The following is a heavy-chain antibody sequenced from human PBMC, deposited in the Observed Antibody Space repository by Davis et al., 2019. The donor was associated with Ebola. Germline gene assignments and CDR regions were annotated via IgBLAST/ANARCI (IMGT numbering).Heavy chain of an antibody. J-gene: IGHJ6*02. Sequence: GESLKISCAASGFTFSSYDMHWVRQATGKGLEWVSAIVTAGDTYYPGSVKGRFTISRANAKNSLYLQMNSLRAEGTAVYYCERDLPVGHTAMGAYYYYGMDVWGQGSTVTVSS. CDR1: GFTFSSYD. CDR2: IVTAGDT. CDR3: ERDLPVGHTAMGAYYYYGMDV. D-gene: IGHD5-18*01. V-gene: IGHV3-13*01.